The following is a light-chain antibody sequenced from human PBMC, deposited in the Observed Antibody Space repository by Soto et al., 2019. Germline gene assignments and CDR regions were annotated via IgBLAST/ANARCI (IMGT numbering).Light chain of an antibody. CDR1: QSVSSY. V-gene: IGKV3-11*01. J-gene: IGKJ1*01. CDR3: QQRSNWPWT. CDR2: DAS. Sequence: EIVLTQSPATLSLSPVERATLSCRASQSVSSYLAWYQQKPGQAPRLLIYDASNRATGIPARFSGSGSGTDFTLTISSLEPEDSAVYYCQQRSNWPWTFGQGTKADIK.